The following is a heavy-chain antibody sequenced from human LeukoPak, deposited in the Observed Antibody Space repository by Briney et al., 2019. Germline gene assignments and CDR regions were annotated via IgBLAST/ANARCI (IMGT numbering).Heavy chain of an antibody. J-gene: IGHJ4*02. D-gene: IGHD3-22*01. CDR2: ISSSSSYT. CDR1: GFTFSEYY. Sequence: GGSLRLSCAASGFTFSEYYMSWIRQAPGKGLEWVSYISSSSSYTNYADSVKGRFTISRDNAKNSLYLQMNSLRAEDTAVYYCARRFPFYSSGYYLDYWGQGTLVTVSS. V-gene: IGHV3-11*03. CDR3: ARRFPFYSSGYYLDY.